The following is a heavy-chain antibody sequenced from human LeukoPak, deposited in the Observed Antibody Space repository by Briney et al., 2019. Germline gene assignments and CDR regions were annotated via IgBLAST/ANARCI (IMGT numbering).Heavy chain of an antibody. V-gene: IGHV3-30-3*01. Sequence: PGGSLRLSCAASRFTFSSYAMHWVRQAPGKGLEWVAVISYDGSNKYYADSVKGRFTISRDNSKNTLYLQMNSLRAEDTAIYYCANKEPRYSSSLPGLGYWGQGTLVTVSS. CDR1: RFTFSSYA. J-gene: IGHJ4*02. D-gene: IGHD1-14*01. CDR3: ANKEPRYSSSLPGLGY. CDR2: ISYDGSNK.